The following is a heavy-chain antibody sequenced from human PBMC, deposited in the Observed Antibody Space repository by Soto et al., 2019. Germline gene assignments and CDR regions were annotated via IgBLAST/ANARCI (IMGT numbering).Heavy chain of an antibody. CDR1: GGTFSLYS. CDR2: VIPSFSIT. J-gene: IGHJ4*02. V-gene: IGHV1-69*01. CDR3: ANGPYTRTGSYFDF. Sequence: QVQVVQSGTEVKKPGSSVKVSCKVHGGTFSLYSVSWVRQAPGQGLEWMGGVIPSFSITKYAQKFQGRVTITADGSSRTAYMELRSLRSEDTAVYSCANGPYTRTGSYFDFWGQGTLVTVSP. D-gene: IGHD1-26*01.